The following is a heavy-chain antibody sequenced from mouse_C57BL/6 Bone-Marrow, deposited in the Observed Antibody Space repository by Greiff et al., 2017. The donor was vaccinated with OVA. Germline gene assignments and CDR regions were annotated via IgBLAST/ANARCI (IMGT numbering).Heavy chain of an antibody. Sequence: QVQLQQPGAELVKPGASVKLSCKASGYTFTSYWMQWVKQRPGQGLEWIGEIDPSDSYTNYNQKFKGKATLTVDTSSSTAYMQLSSLTSEDSAVYYCARGDDYDGAWFAYGGQGTLVTVSA. V-gene: IGHV1-50*01. CDR3: ARGDDYDGAWFAY. J-gene: IGHJ3*01. CDR1: GYTFTSYW. D-gene: IGHD2-4*01. CDR2: IDPSDSYT.